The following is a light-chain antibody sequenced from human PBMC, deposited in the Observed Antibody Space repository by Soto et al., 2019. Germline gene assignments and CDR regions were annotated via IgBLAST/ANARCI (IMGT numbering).Light chain of an antibody. CDR1: SSDFGSYSL. J-gene: IGLJ1*01. CDR2: EVN. Sequence: QSVLTQPASVSGSPGQSITISCTGTSSDFGSYSLVSWYQQHPGKAPKLTIYEVNKRPSGVSNRFSGSKSGNTASLTISGLQAEDEADYYCCSYAGSSTFYIFGTGTKVTVL. V-gene: IGLV2-23*02. CDR3: CSYAGSSTFYI.